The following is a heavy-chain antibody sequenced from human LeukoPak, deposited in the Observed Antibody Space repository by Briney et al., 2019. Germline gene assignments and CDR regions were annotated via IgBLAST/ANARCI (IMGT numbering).Heavy chain of an antibody. CDR1: QFTFTSYS. CDR3: AKSVGDGGKIYYYFYYMDV. CDR2: ISGGGGST. D-gene: IGHD5-24*01. Sequence: TGGSLRLSCAASQFTFTSYSMTWVRQAPGKGLEWVSAISGGGGSTFYADSVKGRFTISRDNIRNVVFLQMNSLRAEDTAVYYCAKSVGDGGKIYYYFYYMDVWGKGTTVTVS. J-gene: IGHJ6*03. V-gene: IGHV3-23*01.